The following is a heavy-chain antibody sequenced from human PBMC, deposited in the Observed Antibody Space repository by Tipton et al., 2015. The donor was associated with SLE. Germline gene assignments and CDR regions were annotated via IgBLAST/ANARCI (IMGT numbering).Heavy chain of an antibody. V-gene: IGHV4-39*01. Sequence: TLSLTCTVSGFSISSSSYTWGWIRQPPGKGLEWIGTIHYSGTTYYNPSLRSRVTISVDTSKNQFSLKLSSVTAADTAVYYCARPRRITSRSNWSFDLWGRGTLVTVSS. CDR1: GFSISSSSYT. CDR2: IHYSGTT. D-gene: IGHD3-10*01. CDR3: ARPRRITSRSNWSFDL. J-gene: IGHJ2*01.